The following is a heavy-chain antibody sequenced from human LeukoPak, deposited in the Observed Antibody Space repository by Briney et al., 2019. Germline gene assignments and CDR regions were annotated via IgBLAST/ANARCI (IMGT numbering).Heavy chain of an antibody. CDR3: ARVAAGTGSFDY. J-gene: IGHJ4*02. CDR2: INTDGSTT. CDR1: GFTLSSNW. Sequence: GSLGLSCAASGFTLSSNWMHWVRQAPGKGLVWVSRINTDGSTTTYADSAKGRFTISRDDAKNTLYLQMDSLRAEDTAVYYCARVAAGTGSFDYWGQGTLVTVSS. D-gene: IGHD3-10*01. V-gene: IGHV3-74*01.